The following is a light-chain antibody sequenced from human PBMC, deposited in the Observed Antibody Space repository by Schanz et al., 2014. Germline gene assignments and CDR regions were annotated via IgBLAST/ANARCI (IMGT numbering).Light chain of an antibody. J-gene: IGLJ3*02. CDR3: SSYAGTYTWV. V-gene: IGLV2-8*01. Sequence: QSALTQPASVSGSPGQSITISCTGTSSDVGGYNYVSWYQQHPGKAPKLMIYEVNKRPSGVPDRFSGSKSGSTASLTVSGLQAADEADYYCSSYAGTYTWVFGGGTKLTVL. CDR2: EVN. CDR1: SSDVGGYNY.